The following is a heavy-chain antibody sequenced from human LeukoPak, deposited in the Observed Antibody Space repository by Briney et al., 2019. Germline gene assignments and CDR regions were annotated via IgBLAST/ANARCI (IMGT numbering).Heavy chain of an antibody. CDR2: IGIDSGNT. CDR1: GFRFSDYS. J-gene: IGHJ4*02. V-gene: IGHV3-48*01. CDR3: ARDYKYAFDN. D-gene: IGHD5-24*01. Sequence: QPGGSLRLSCAASGFRFSDYSMNWVRQAPGKGLEWISYIGIDSGNTNYADSVKGRFTISGDKAKNSLYLQMNSLRVEDTGVYYCARDYKYAFDNWGQGTLVTVSS.